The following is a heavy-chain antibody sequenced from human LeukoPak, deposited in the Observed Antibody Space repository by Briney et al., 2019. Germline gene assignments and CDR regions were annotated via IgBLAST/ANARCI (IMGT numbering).Heavy chain of an antibody. D-gene: IGHD5-12*01. CDR2: IRYDGSNK. CDR3: AKGGGYEAQYYYYYLDV. V-gene: IGHV3-30*02. J-gene: IGHJ6*03. Sequence: GGSLRLSCAASGFTFDDYAMHWVRQAPGKGLEWVAFIRYDGSNKYYADSVKGRFTISRDNSKNTLYLQMKSLRAEDTAVYYCAKGGGYEAQYYYYYLDVWGKGTTVTISS. CDR1: GFTFDDYA.